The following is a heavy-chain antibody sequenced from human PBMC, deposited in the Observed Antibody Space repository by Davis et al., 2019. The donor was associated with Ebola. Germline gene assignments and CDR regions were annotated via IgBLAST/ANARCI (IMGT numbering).Heavy chain of an antibody. Sequence: SGPTLVKPPQTLTLTCAFSGFSLSTTGVGVGWIRQPPGEALEWLALIYWDDDKRYSPYLKSRLTITKDTSKSQVVLTMTHMDPVDTATYYCVHRFLTTTVDYGMDVWGQGTTVTVSS. D-gene: IGHD1-1*01. J-gene: IGHJ6*02. V-gene: IGHV2-5*02. CDR2: IYWDDDK. CDR1: GFSLSTTGVG. CDR3: VHRFLTTTVDYGMDV.